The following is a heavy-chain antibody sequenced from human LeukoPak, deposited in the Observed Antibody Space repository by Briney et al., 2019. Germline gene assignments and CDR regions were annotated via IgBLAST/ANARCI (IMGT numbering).Heavy chain of an antibody. CDR1: GYTFTGYN. J-gene: IGHJ4*02. D-gene: IGHD3-10*01. Sequence: ASVKVSCKASGYTFTGYNMHWVRPAPGQGLEWMGWINPNSGGTNYAQKFQGRVTMTRDTSISTAYMELSRLRSDDTAVYYCARVRYDSGSYYSRWGQGTLVTVSS. CDR2: INPNSGGT. V-gene: IGHV1-2*02. CDR3: ARVRYDSGSYYSR.